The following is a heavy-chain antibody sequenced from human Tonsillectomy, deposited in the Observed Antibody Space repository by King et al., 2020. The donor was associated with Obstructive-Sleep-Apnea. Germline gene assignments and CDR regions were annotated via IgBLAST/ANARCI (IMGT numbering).Heavy chain of an antibody. J-gene: IGHJ4*02. V-gene: IGHV3-7*01. Sequence: VQLVESGGGLVQPGGSLRLSCTVSGISFSNYWMSWVRQAPGKGLEWVANIKKDGSERYYVDAVKGRFTISRDSAKNSLFLQMNSLRGEDTAVYFCALITGSDYWGQGTMVTVSS. CDR1: GISFSNYW. D-gene: IGHD1-1*01. CDR3: ALITGSDY. CDR2: IKKDGSER.